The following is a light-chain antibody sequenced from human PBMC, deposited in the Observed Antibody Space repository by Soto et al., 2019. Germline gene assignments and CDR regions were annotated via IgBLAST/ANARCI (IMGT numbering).Light chain of an antibody. CDR1: PSVLYSSNNKNY. CDR2: WAS. V-gene: IGKV4-1*01. CDR3: QQYYISPWT. J-gene: IGKJ1*01. Sequence: DNLMTQSPNSPALFLGLRATHHCKSRPSVLYSSNNKNYLAWYQQKPGQPPKLLIYWASTRESGVPDRFSGSGSGADFTLTISSLQAEDVAVYYCQQYYISPWTFGQGTKVDIK.